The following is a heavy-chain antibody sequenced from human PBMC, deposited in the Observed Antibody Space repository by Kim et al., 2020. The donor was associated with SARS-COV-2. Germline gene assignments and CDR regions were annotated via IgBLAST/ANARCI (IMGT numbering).Heavy chain of an antibody. V-gene: IGHV1-24*01. CDR3: ATVPWELILINAHAFDI. J-gene: IGHJ3*02. D-gene: IGHD1-26*01. Sequence: FQGRVTMTEDTSTDTAYMELSSLRSEDTAVYYCATVPWELILINAHAFDIWGQGTMVTVSS.